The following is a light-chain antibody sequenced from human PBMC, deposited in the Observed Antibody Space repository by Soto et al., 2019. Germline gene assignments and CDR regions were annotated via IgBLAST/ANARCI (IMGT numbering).Light chain of an antibody. CDR3: QQRSNWSLYT. CDR1: QSVSSY. J-gene: IGKJ2*01. Sequence: EIVLTQSPAPLSLSPGERATLSCRASQSVSSYLAWYQQKPGQAPRLLLYDASNRATGIPARFSGSGSETDFAPTISSIEPEDFSVYYCQQRSNWSLYTFGQGTKLEIK. V-gene: IGKV3-11*01. CDR2: DAS.